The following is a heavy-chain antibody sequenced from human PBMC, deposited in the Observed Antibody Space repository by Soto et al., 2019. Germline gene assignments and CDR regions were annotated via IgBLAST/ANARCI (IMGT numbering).Heavy chain of an antibody. CDR2: IYHSGST. J-gene: IGHJ6*02. CDR3: AGRYYDFWSGYYGYYGMDV. V-gene: IGHV4-30-2*01. CDR1: GGSISGGGYS. D-gene: IGHD3-3*01. Sequence: SETLSLTCALSGGSISGGGYSWSWIRQPPGKGLEWIGYIYHSGSTYYNPSLKSRVTISVDRSKNQFSLKLSSVTAADTAVYYCAGRYYDFWSGYYGYYGMDVWGQGTTVTVSS.